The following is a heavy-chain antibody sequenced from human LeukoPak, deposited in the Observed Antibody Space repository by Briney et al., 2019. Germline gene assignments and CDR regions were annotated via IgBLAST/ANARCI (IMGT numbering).Heavy chain of an antibody. D-gene: IGHD5/OR15-5a*01. Sequence: GGSLRLSCAVSGFTFDDYAIHWVRQAPGKGLEWVSHISWNRGHVGYADSVKGRFTIYRDIAKNSLFLQMNSLSPEDTDFYYCAKGLAVSTIRSAFDSWGQGTLVTVSS. CDR1: GFTFDDYA. CDR3: AKGLAVSTIRSAFDS. J-gene: IGHJ4*02. CDR2: ISWNRGHV. V-gene: IGHV3-9*01.